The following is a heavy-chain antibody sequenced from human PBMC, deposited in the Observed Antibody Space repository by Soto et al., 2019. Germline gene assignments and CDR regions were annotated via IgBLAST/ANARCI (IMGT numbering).Heavy chain of an antibody. V-gene: IGHV4-4*02. CDR3: AGRSRTIE. J-gene: IGHJ4*02. CDR2: IHHSGST. Sequence: QVQLQESGPGLVKPSGTLSLTCAVSGGSISSSAWWSWVRQPPGKGLGWIGEIHHSGSTNYDPSLKSLITISVDRSKNQFSLELTSVIAADSAVYYCAGRSRTIEWGQGTQVTVSS. CDR1: GGSISSSAW. D-gene: IGHD1-7*01.